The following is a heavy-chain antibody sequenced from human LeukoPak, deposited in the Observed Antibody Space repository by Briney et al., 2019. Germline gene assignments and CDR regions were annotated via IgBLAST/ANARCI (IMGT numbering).Heavy chain of an antibody. Sequence: PGGSLRLSCAASGFTFSRYDMHWVRQVTGKGLEWVSAISTAGDTYYPGSVKGRFTVSRENAKNSLYLQMNSLSAGDTAVYYCARDISGGYDGLDVRGQGTTVTVSS. CDR1: GFTFSRYD. J-gene: IGHJ6*02. V-gene: IGHV3-13*01. CDR3: ARDISGGYDGLDV. D-gene: IGHD3-22*01. CDR2: ISTAGDT.